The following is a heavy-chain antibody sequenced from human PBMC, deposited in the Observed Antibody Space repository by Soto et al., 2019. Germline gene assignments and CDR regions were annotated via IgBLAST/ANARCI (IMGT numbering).Heavy chain of an antibody. J-gene: IGHJ6*02. CDR3: ARDLWGYRGVDCSQLDA. CDR1: GAAISRYY. Sequence: PSETLSLTCTVSGAAISRYYWRWIPQSPGKGLEWIGYLYNTGSTIYNPSLKSRVTISVDTSKNQFSLKMNSVTAADTAVYYCARDLWGYRGVDCSQLDAWGQGTTVTVSS. D-gene: IGHD2-21*02. CDR2: LYNTGST. V-gene: IGHV4-59*01.